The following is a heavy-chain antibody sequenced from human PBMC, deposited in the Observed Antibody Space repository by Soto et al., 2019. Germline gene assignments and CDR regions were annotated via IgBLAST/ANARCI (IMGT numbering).Heavy chain of an antibody. J-gene: IGHJ4*02. CDR1: GYTLNTYG. CDR2: ISANNDQT. CDR3: ARGTYFDY. Sequence: QVQLVQSGAEVKKPGASVKVSCKASGYTLNTYGITWVRQAPGQGLEWMGWISANNDQTNYPQKLQGRITMTTNTSTSTAYMELRSLTSDATAVYDCARGTYFDYWGQGTLVTVSS. V-gene: IGHV1-18*01.